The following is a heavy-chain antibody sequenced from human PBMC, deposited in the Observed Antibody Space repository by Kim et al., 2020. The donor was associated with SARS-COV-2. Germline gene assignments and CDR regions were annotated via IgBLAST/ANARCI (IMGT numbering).Heavy chain of an antibody. V-gene: IGHV1-24*01. CDR1: GYTLTELS. J-gene: IGHJ4*02. D-gene: IGHD2-21*02. CDR3: ATAFSYCGGDCPLY. Sequence: ASVKVSCKVSGYTLTELSMHWVRQAPGKGLEWMGGFDPEDGETIYAQKFQGGVTMTEDTSTDTAYMELSSLRSEDTAVYYCATAFSYCGGDCPLYWGQGTLVTVSS. CDR2: FDPEDGET.